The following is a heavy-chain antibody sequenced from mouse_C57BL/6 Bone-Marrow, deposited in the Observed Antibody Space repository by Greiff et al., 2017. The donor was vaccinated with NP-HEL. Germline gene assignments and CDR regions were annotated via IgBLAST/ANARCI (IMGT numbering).Heavy chain of an antibody. D-gene: IGHD1-1*01. CDR2: IYPGSGNT. Sequence: VQLQESGAELVRPGASVKLSCKASGYTFTDYYINWVKQRPGQGLEWIARIYPGSGNTYYNEKFKGKATLTAEKSSSTAYMQLSSLTSEDSAVYFCARWITTVVATHYYAMDYWGQGTSVTVSS. CDR3: ARWITTVVATHYYAMDY. V-gene: IGHV1-76*01. CDR1: GYTFTDYY. J-gene: IGHJ4*01.